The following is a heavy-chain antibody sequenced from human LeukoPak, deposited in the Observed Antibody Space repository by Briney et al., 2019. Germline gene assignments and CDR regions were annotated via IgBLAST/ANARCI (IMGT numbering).Heavy chain of an antibody. D-gene: IGHD3-10*02. J-gene: IGHJ5*02. CDR2: ISGSGGST. CDR1: GFTFSNYW. Sequence: PGGSLRLSCVASGFTFSNYWMSWVRQAPGKGLEWVSAISGSGGSTYYADSVKGRFTIYRDTSKNTLDLQINSLTAADTAVYYCAKSLAYLLLRSPYNWFDHCGQETLVTVSS. V-gene: IGHV3-23*01. CDR3: AKSLAYLLLRSPYNWFDH.